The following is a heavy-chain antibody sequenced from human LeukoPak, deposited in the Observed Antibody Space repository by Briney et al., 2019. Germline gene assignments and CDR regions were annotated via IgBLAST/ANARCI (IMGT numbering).Heavy chain of an antibody. CDR2: IYYSGST. CDR3: ARAVVVPAAILGYFDY. V-gene: IGHV4-31*03. CDR1: GGSISSGGYY. D-gene: IGHD2-2*02. J-gene: IGHJ4*02. Sequence: SETLSLTCTVSGGSISSGGYYWSWIRQHPGKGLEWIGYIYYSGSTYYNPSLKSRVTISVDTSKNQFSLKLSSVAAADTAVYYCARAVVVPAAILGYFDYWGQGTLVTVSS.